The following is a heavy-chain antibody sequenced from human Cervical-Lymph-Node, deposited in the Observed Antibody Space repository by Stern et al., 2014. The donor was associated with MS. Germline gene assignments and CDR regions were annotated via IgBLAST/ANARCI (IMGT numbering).Heavy chain of an antibody. V-gene: IGHV3-30-3*01. Sequence: VQLVESGGGVVQPGRSLRLSCAASGFTFTGYAMHWVRQAPGQGLEWVALISHGGSNKYYADSVKGRFTISRDNSKNTLYLQMNSLRAEDTAVYYCARANYDFWSGYPDFHYYGMDVWGQGTTVTVSS. CDR1: GFTFTGYA. CDR2: ISHGGSNK. D-gene: IGHD3-3*01. CDR3: ARANYDFWSGYPDFHYYGMDV. J-gene: IGHJ6*02.